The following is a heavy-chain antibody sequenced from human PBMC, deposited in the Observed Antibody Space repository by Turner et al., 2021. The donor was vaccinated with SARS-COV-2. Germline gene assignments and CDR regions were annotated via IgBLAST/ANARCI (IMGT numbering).Heavy chain of an antibody. CDR3: AREHPPSSWQTYYFDF. J-gene: IGHJ4*02. V-gene: IGHV3-33*01. D-gene: IGHD6-13*01. CDR2: IWYDGSNK. CDR1: GFTFSSYG. Sequence: VQLVESGGGVVQPGGSLRLSCAASGFTFSSYGMHWVRQAPGKGLEWVAVIWYDGSNKYYADSVKGRFTISRDNSKNTLYLQMNSLRAEDTAVYYCAREHPPSSWQTYYFDFWGQGTLVTVSS.